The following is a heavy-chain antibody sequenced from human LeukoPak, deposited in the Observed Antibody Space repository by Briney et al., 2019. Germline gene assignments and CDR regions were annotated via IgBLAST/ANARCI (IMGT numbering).Heavy chain of an antibody. CDR1: GGSINSYY. CDR3: AREDAHGGTHFDY. J-gene: IGHJ4*02. Sequence: SETLSLTCTVSGGSINSYYWGWIRQPPGGGLVWIGYIYYSGKTNNNPSPKSRATISLDASNTQFSLNLSSVTAADTAVYYCAREDAHGGTHFDYWGQGTLVTVSS. V-gene: IGHV4-59*01. CDR2: IYYSGKT. D-gene: IGHD4-23*01.